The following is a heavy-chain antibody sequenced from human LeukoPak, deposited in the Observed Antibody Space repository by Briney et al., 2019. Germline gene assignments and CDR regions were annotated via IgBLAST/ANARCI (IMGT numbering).Heavy chain of an antibody. V-gene: IGHV1-2*06. CDR3: AITVVVNAFDN. D-gene: IGHD4-23*01. CDR1: GYTFTYYY. J-gene: IGHJ3*02. CDR2: INPNTGDT. Sequence: ASVKVSCKASGYTFTYYYIHWLRQAPGQGLEWMGRINPNTGDTNYAQKFQGRVTMTRDTFITTAYMDLSGLRSDDTALYYCAITVVVNAFDNWGQGTMITVSS.